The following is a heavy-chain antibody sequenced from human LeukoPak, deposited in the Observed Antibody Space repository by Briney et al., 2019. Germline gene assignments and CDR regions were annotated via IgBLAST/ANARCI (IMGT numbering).Heavy chain of an antibody. V-gene: IGHV1-46*01. CDR1: GYTFTSYY. CDR3: ARESAAVHCSSTSCPTRGYDY. CDR2: INPSGGST. Sequence: ASVKVSCKASGYTFTSYYMHWVRQAPGQGLEWMGIINPSGGSTSYAQKFQGRVTMTRDMSTSRVYMELSSLRSEDTAVYYCARESAAVHCSSTSCPTRGYDYWGQGTLVTVSS. J-gene: IGHJ4*02. D-gene: IGHD2-2*01.